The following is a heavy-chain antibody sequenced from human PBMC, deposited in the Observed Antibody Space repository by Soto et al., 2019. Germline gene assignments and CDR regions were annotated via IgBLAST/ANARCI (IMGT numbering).Heavy chain of an antibody. Sequence: GGSLRLSCAASGFTVSSNYMSWVRQAPGKGLAWVSVIYTGGTTLYADSVKGRFTISRDISKNTAYLQMNSLRAEDTAVYYCARVSEGGSYYGGLDYWGQGTLVTVSS. J-gene: IGHJ4*02. CDR3: ARVSEGGSYYGGLDY. CDR1: GFTVSSNY. D-gene: IGHD1-26*01. CDR2: IYTGGTT. V-gene: IGHV3-53*01.